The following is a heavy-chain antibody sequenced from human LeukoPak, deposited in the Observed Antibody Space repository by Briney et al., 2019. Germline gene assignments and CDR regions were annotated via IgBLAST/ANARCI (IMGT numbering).Heavy chain of an antibody. CDR3: ARLGYSDCSSTSRAPNYFDY. Sequence: GESLKISCKGSGYSFTSYWIGWVRQMPGKGLEWMGIIYPGDSDSRYSPSFQGQVTISADKSISTAYLQWSSLKASDTAMYYCARLGYSDCSSTSRAPNYFDYWGQGTLVTVSS. D-gene: IGHD2-2*01. J-gene: IGHJ4*02. CDR1: GYSFTSYW. CDR2: IYPGDSDS. V-gene: IGHV5-51*01.